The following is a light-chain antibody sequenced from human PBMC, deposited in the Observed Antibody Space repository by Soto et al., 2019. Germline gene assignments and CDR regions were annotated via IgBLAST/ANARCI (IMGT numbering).Light chain of an antibody. CDR2: EVT. Sequence: QSVLTQPASVSGSPGQSITISCTGTSSDIGGYNSVSWYQQHPGRAPRLIIYEVTNRPSGVSNRFSASKSGNTASLTISGLQAEDEADYCCNSYRRNVTRGRGFGTGAKVAVL. J-gene: IGLJ1*01. CDR1: SSDIGGYNS. V-gene: IGLV2-14*01. CDR3: NSYRRNVTRGRG.